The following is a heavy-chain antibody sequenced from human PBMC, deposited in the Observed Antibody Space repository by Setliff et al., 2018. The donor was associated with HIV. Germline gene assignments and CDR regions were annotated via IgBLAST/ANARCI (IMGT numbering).Heavy chain of an antibody. Sequence: GASVKVSCKTSGYMFIAYGMSWVRRAPGQGLGWMGWIGPYNGRTNYAQKLQGRVTMTTDTSTRTAYMELRSLRSDDTAVYYCARDSGAVLRYFDWPFYYYYGMDVWGQGTTVTVSS. J-gene: IGHJ6*02. CDR1: GYMFIAYG. CDR2: IGPYNGRT. V-gene: IGHV1-18*01. D-gene: IGHD3-9*01. CDR3: ARDSGAVLRYFDWPFYYYYGMDV.